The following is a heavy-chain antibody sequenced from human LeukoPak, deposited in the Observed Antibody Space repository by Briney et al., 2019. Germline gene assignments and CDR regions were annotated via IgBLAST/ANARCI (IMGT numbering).Heavy chain of an antibody. V-gene: IGHV4-34*01. J-gene: IGHJ5*02. CDR2: INHSGST. CDR3: ARDRKDYYGSGPRGWLDP. Sequence: SETLSLTCAVYGGSFSGYYWSWIRQPPGKGLEWIGEINHSGSTNYNPSLKSRVTISVDTSKNQFSLKLSSVTAADTAVYYCARDRKDYYGSGPRGWLDPWGQGTLVTVSS. D-gene: IGHD3-10*01. CDR1: GGSFSGYY.